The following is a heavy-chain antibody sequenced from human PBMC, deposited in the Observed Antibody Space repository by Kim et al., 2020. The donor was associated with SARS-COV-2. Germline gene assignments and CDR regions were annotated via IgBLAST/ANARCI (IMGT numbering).Heavy chain of an antibody. Sequence: GGSLRLSCAASGFTFSSYSMNWVRQAPGKGLEWVSSISSSSSYIYYADSVKGRFTISRDNAKNSLYLQMNSLRAEDTAVYYCARDSMVRGVINYYFDYWGQGTLVTVSS. J-gene: IGHJ4*02. CDR2: ISSSSSYI. CDR3: ARDSMVRGVINYYFDY. CDR1: GFTFSSYS. V-gene: IGHV3-21*01. D-gene: IGHD3-10*01.